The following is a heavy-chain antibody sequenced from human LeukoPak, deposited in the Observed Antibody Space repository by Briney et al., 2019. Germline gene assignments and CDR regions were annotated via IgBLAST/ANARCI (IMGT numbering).Heavy chain of an antibody. D-gene: IGHD2-8*01. CDR1: GFTFSSYA. J-gene: IGHJ6*03. CDR3: ANGNRCTSPNCLGYYYFYMDV. CDR2: FSGSGGTT. V-gene: IGHV3-23*01. Sequence: GGSLRLSCAASGFTFSSYAMNWVRQAPGRGLEWVSGFSGSGGTTYYADSVKGRFTISRDNSKNTLHLQMNSLGAEDTAVYYCANGNRCTSPNCLGYYYFYMDVWGKGTTVTVSS.